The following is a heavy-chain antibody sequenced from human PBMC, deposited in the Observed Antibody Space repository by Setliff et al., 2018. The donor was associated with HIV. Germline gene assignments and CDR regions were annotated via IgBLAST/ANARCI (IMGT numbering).Heavy chain of an antibody. Sequence: SGGSLRLSCAASGFTFGDYGMTWVRQAPGKGLEWVSGINWNGGSTGYADSVKGRFTISRDNTKNSLFLQMNSLRAEDTALYYCARAPGYYDSSGYYFGYYYYYMDVWGKGTTVTVSS. V-gene: IGHV3-20*04. CDR2: INWNGGST. CDR1: GFTFGDYG. CDR3: ARAPGYYDSSGYYFGYYYYYMDV. D-gene: IGHD3-22*01. J-gene: IGHJ6*03.